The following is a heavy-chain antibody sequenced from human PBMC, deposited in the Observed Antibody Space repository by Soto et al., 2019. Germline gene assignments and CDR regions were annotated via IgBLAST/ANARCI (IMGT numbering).Heavy chain of an antibody. D-gene: IGHD4-17*01. Sequence: GGSLRLSCAASGFTFSSYSMNWVRQAPGKGLEWVSSISSSSSYIYYADSVKGRFTISRDNAKNSLYLQMNSLRAEDTAVYYCATLGPLLSEGDYDNVLTTAYMDVWGKGTTVTVSS. CDR3: ATLGPLLSEGDYDNVLTTAYMDV. V-gene: IGHV3-21*01. CDR2: ISSSSSYI. J-gene: IGHJ6*03. CDR1: GFTFSSYS.